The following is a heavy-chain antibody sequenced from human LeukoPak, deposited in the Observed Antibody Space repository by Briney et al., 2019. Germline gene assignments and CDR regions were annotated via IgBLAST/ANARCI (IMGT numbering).Heavy chain of an antibody. CDR3: ARALTTLTYEGY. CDR2: ISGSNSYI. CDR1: GFTFSSYT. Sequence: PGGSLRLSCAASGFTFSSYTMHWIRQAPGKGLEWVSTISGSNSYIFYADSVKGRFTVSRDNAKDSLYLQMNSLRAEDTAVYYCARALTTLTYEGYWGQGTLVTVSS. J-gene: IGHJ4*02. V-gene: IGHV3-21*01. D-gene: IGHD1-1*01.